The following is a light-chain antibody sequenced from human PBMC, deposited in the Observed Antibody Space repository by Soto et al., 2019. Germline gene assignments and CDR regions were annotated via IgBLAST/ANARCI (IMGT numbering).Light chain of an antibody. J-gene: IGLJ1*01. CDR3: SSYTSRSNLV. Sequence: QSALTQPASVSGSPGQSITISCTGTSSDVGGYNYVSWYQQHPGKAPKLMIYEVTNRPSGVSNRFSGAKSGNTASLTISGLQAEDEADYYCSSYTSRSNLVFGTRTKLTVL. V-gene: IGLV2-14*01. CDR2: EVT. CDR1: SSDVGGYNY.